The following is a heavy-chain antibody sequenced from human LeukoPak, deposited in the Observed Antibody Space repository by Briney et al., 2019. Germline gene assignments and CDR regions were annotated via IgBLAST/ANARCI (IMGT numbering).Heavy chain of an antibody. V-gene: IGHV1-46*01. CDR1: GYTFTSYY. J-gene: IGHJ4*02. CDR2: INPSGGST. CDR3: ARAIPSGGSYPFDY. D-gene: IGHD1-26*01. Sequence: ASVKVSCKASGYTFTSYYMHWVRLAPGQGLEWMGIINPSGGSTSCAQKFQGRVTMTRDMSTSTVCMELSSLRSEDTAVYYCARAIPSGGSYPFDYWGQGTLVTVSS.